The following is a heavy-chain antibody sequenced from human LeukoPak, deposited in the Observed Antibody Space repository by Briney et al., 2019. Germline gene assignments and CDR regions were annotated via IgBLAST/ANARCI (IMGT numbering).Heavy chain of an antibody. V-gene: IGHV1-8*01. Sequence: ASVKVCCNISGDTFTTYDINWVRQATGQGLEWMGWMNPNSGNTVYAQKFQGRLTLTTDISISTAYIELSSLRSDDTAVYFCPRAITIFDYFYMCVRGKGTTVTVS. CDR1: GDTFTTYD. CDR2: MNPNSGNT. D-gene: IGHD3-9*01. J-gene: IGHJ6*03. CDR3: PRAITIFDYFYMCV.